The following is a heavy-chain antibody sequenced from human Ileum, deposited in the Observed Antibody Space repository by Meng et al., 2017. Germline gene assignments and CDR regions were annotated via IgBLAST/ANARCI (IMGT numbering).Heavy chain of an antibody. Sequence: QVEVPEAGPGRVRPSETLSLTCTVSGGSVSSDTYFWSWIRQPPGKGLEWIGYIYFSGGTYYNPSLKSRVTISRDTSKKQFSLNLSSATAADTAVYYCATGSFSSDLPFDYWGQGTLVTVSS. D-gene: IGHD3-3*01. V-gene: IGHV4-61*01. J-gene: IGHJ4*02. CDR1: GGSVSSDTYF. CDR2: IYFSGGT. CDR3: ATGSFSSDLPFDY.